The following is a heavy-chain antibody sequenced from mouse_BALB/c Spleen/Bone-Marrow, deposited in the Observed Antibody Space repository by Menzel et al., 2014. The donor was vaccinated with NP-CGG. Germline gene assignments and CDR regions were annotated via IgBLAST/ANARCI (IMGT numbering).Heavy chain of an antibody. CDR1: GYTFTSYW. CDR2: IDPSDSYT. Sequence: VQLQQSGAELMKPGASVKLSCKASGYTFTSYWIHWVKQRPGQGLEWIGEIDPSDSYTNYNQKFKGKATLTVDKSSSTAYMQLSSLTSEDSAVYYCARSRGYYDYWYFDVWGAGTTVTVSS. D-gene: IGHD2-4*01. V-gene: IGHV1-69*02. CDR3: ARSRGYYDYWYFDV. J-gene: IGHJ1*01.